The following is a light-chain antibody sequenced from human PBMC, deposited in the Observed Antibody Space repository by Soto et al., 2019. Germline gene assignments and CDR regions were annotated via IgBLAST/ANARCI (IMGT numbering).Light chain of an antibody. V-gene: IGKV3-20*01. CDR1: QSVSSSY. Sequence: EIVWTQSPCTLSLSPGERAGLACMASQSVSSSYLAWYQQKPGHALRPPNYWASSRATGIPDMFSGSWSRTDFKLTSIRLEPEDFAVYYCQQYGSSPPTFGGGTRWIA. CDR3: QQYGSSPPT. J-gene: IGKJ4*01. CDR2: WAS.